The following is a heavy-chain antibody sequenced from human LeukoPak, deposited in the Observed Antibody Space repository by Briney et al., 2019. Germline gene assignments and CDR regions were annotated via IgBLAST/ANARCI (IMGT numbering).Heavy chain of an antibody. CDR1: GGSISSYY. CDR3: ARDVGYYPLNWFDP. V-gene: IGHV4-4*07. D-gene: IGHD3-22*01. Sequence: PSETLSLTCTVSGGSISSYYWSWIRQPAGKGLELIGRIYTSGSTNYNPSLKSRVTMSVDTSKNQFSLKLSSVTAADTAVYYCARDVGYYPLNWFDPWGQGTLVTVSS. CDR2: IYTSGST. J-gene: IGHJ5*02.